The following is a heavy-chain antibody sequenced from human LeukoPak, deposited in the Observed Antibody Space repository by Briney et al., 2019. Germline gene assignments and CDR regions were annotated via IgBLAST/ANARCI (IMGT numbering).Heavy chain of an antibody. V-gene: IGHV3-30-3*01. CDR1: GFTFSSYA. CDR2: ISYDGSNK. J-gene: IGHJ4*02. Sequence: GRSLRLSCAASGFTFSSYAMHWVRQAPDKGLEWVAVISYDGSNKYYADSVKGRFTISRDNSKNTLYLQMNGLRAEDTAVYYCAREQLELYYFDYWGQGTLVTVSS. D-gene: IGHD6-6*01. CDR3: AREQLELYYFDY.